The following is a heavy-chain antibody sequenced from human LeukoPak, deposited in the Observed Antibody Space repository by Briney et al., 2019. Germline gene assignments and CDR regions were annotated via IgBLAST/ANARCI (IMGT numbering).Heavy chain of an antibody. J-gene: IGHJ4*02. D-gene: IGHD6-6*01. Sequence: GGSLRLSCAASGFTFSDHGMYWVRQAPGKGLEWVAIIWYDGSKKYYADSVKGRFTISRDNSKNTLYLQMNSLRAEDSAVYYCARDRAARYFDYWGQGVLVTVSS. CDR1: GFTFSDHG. CDR3: ARDRAARYFDY. CDR2: IWYDGSKK. V-gene: IGHV3-33*01.